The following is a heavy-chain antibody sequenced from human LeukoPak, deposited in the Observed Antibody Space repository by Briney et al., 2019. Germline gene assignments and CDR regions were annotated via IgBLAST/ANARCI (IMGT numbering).Heavy chain of an antibody. CDR1: GYTLTELS. CDR3: ATDRINSGGIVPWYYYGMDV. V-gene: IGHV1-24*01. J-gene: IGHJ6*02. D-gene: IGHD4-23*01. CDR2: FDPEDGET. Sequence: ASVTVSCKVSGYTLTELSMHWVRQAPGKGLEWMGGFDPEDGETIYAQKFQGRVTMTEDTSTDTAYMELSSLRSEDTAVYYCATDRINSGGIVPWYYYGMDVWGQGTTVTVSS.